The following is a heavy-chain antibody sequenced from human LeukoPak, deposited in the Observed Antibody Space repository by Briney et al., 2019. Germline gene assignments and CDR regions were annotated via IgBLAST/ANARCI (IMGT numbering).Heavy chain of an antibody. Sequence: PGRSLRLSCAASGFTFSSHAMHWVRQAPGKGLEWVAVISYDGSNKYYADSVKGRFTISRDNSKNTLYLQMNSLRAEDTAVYYCARDLMGVIPIYYFDYWGQGTLVTVSS. V-gene: IGHV3-30-3*01. J-gene: IGHJ4*02. D-gene: IGHD3-16*02. CDR1: GFTFSSHA. CDR2: ISYDGSNK. CDR3: ARDLMGVIPIYYFDY.